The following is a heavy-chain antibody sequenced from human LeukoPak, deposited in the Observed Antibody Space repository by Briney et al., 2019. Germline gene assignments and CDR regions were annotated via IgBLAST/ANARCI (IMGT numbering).Heavy chain of an antibody. J-gene: IGHJ4*02. V-gene: IGHV3-30*02. CDR3: ARRLHFRLWDSSDYYPY. CDR2: IRYDGSNK. Sequence: GGSLRLSCAASGFTFSSYGMHWVRQAPGKGLEWVTFIRYDGSNKYYADSVKGRITISRDNSKNTVYLQMNSLRAEDTAVYYCARRLHFRLWDSSDYYPYWGQGTLVTVSS. CDR1: GFTFSSYG. D-gene: IGHD3-22*01.